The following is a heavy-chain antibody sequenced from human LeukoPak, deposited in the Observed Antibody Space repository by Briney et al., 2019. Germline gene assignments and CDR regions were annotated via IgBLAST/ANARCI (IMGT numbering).Heavy chain of an antibody. Sequence: PGGSLRLSCAASGFTVSSNYMSWVRQAPGKGLEWVSVIYSGGSTYYADSVRGRFTISRDNSKNTLYLQMNSLRAEDTAVYYCARWYGQEVGRDYYSYMDVWGKGTTVTVSS. J-gene: IGHJ6*03. CDR2: IYSGGST. CDR3: ARWYGQEVGRDYYSYMDV. CDR1: GFTVSSNY. D-gene: IGHD3-10*01. V-gene: IGHV3-53*01.